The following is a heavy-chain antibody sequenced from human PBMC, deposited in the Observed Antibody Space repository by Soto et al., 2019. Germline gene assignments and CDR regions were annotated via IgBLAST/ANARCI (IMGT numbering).Heavy chain of an antibody. CDR3: AREISGGVTLNWFDP. CDR1: GDNFSDYY. Sequence: GASVKVSCKASGDNFSDYYIHWVRQAPGQGLEWLGCVSPKSGGTNYAHKFKSSVTMTRDTSSNTVYMALSGLKSDDTAVLYCAREISGGVTLNWFDPWGRGTLLTVSS. CDR2: VSPKSGGT. V-gene: IGHV1-2*07. J-gene: IGHJ5*02. D-gene: IGHD2-8*02.